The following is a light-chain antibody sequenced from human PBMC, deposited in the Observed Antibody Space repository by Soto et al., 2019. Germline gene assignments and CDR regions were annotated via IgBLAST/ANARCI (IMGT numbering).Light chain of an antibody. CDR3: SSYAGETCLYV. CDR1: SSDVGAYNY. J-gene: IGLJ1*01. V-gene: IGLV2-8*01. Sequence: SVLTQPPSASGSPGQSVTISCTGTSSDVGAYNYVSWYQQHPGKAPKLMIYAVDKRPSGVPDRFSGSKSGNTASLTVTGLRSEDEADYYCSSYAGETCLYVFGTGPKVTAL. CDR2: AVD.